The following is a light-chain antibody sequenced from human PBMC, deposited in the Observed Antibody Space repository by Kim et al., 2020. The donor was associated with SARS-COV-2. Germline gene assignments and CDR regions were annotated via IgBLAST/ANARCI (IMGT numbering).Light chain of an antibody. CDR2: ATS. Sequence: LSASVGDRVTITCRASQTISTYLNWYHQKPGKAPKLLIHATSNLQNGVPSWFSGSGSGTDFTLTISSLQPEDFAIYYCQQTYGTPTFGQGTKLEI. CDR1: QTISTY. V-gene: IGKV1-39*01. CDR3: QQTYGTPT. J-gene: IGKJ2*01.